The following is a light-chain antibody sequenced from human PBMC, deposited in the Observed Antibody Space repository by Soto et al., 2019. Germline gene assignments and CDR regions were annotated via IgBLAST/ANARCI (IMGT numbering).Light chain of an antibody. J-gene: IGKJ5*01. CDR2: GAS. Sequence: EIVMTQSPSSLSVSLGERVTLSCRASQSVSSNLAWYQQKPGQAPRLLIYGASTRATGIPARFSGSGSGTDFTLTISSLQPEDFAVYYCQQCNISLITFGQGTRLEIK. V-gene: IGKV3-15*01. CDR3: QQCNISLIT. CDR1: QSVSSN.